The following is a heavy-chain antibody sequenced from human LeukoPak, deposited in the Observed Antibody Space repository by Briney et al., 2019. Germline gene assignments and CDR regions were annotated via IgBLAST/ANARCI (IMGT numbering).Heavy chain of an antibody. CDR1: GFIFSSYS. CDR2: ITSSSSST. D-gene: IGHD4-17*01. V-gene: IGHV3-48*04. J-gene: IGHJ4*02. CDR3: ARVIGSYGDSAY. Sequence: GGSLRLSCAASGFIFSSYSMNWVRQAPGKGLEWISYITSSSSSTYYADSVKGRFTISRDNAKNSLYLQMNSLRAEDTAVYYCARVIGSYGDSAYWGQGTLVTVSS.